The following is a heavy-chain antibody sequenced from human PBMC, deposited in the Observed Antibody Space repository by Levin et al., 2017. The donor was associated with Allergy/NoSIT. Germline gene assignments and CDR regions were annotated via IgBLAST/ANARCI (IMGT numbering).Heavy chain of an antibody. CDR2: ISFDGSHI. V-gene: IGHV3-33*01. CDR3: ARDVLPNGSRAFDI. J-gene: IGHJ3*02. D-gene: IGHD2-15*01. Sequence: TGESLKISCAASGFTFSAFGFHWVRQAPGKGLEWVTMISFDGSHIHYADSLKGRFTISRDDSKNTVYLQMNSLTADDTGVYYCARDVLPNGSRAFDIWGQGTMVIVSS. CDR1: GFTFSAFG.